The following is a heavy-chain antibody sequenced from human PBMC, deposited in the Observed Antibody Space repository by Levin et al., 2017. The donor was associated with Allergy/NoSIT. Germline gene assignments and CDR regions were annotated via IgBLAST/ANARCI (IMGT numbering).Heavy chain of an antibody. CDR3: ARRGTRDYYYYMDV. CDR2: IYPGDYDT. CDR1: GYSLTSYW. D-gene: IGHD1-1*01. Sequence: GESLKISCQGSGYSLTSYWIGWVRQMPGKGLEWMGIIYPGDYDTRYSPSFQGQVTISADKSISTAYLQWSSLKASDTAIYYCARRGTRDYYYYMDVWGKGTTVTVSS. V-gene: IGHV5-51*01. J-gene: IGHJ6*03.